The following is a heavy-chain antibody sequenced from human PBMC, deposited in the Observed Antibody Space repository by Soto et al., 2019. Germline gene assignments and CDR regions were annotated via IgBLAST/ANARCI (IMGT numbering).Heavy chain of an antibody. CDR1: GFTFSSYA. CDR2: ISGSGDST. D-gene: IGHD6-13*01. J-gene: IGHJ5*02. V-gene: IGHV3-23*01. Sequence: PGGSLRLSCAASGFTFSSYAMSWVRQAPGKGLEWVSAISGSGDSTFYADSVKGRFTISRDNSKNTLYLQMNSLRAEDTAVYYCAKDALIAAAATGYNWFDPWGQGTLVTV. CDR3: AKDALIAAAATGYNWFDP.